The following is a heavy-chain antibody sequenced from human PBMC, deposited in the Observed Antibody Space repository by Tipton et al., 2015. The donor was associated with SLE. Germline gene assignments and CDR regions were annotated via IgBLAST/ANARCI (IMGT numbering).Heavy chain of an antibody. CDR2: IYYSGST. Sequence: TLSLTCTVSGGSISSYYWSWIRQPPGKGLEWIGYIYYSGSTNYNPSLKSRVTISVDTSKNQSSLKLSSVTAADTAVYYCAGGPYYYDSSGYYKAFDIWGQGTMVTVSS. V-gene: IGHV4-59*01. J-gene: IGHJ3*02. CDR3: AGGPYYYDSSGYYKAFDI. D-gene: IGHD3-22*01. CDR1: GGSISSYY.